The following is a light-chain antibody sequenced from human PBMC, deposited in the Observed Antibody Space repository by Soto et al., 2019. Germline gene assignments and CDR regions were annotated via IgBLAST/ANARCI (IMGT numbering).Light chain of an antibody. J-gene: IGKJ3*01. CDR1: KSDSNN. Sequence: ELVMTQSPATLSVSPGERATLSCRASKSDSNNVAWYQHKPGQAPRLLISGASTRATGIAARFSGGGSGPEFTLTINSLQSEDFALYYCQHYNSWPPLFGPGTKVEIK. V-gene: IGKV3-15*01. CDR2: GAS. CDR3: QHYNSWPPL.